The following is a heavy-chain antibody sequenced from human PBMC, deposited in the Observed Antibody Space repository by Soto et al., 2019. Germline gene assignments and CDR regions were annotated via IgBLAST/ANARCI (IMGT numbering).Heavy chain of an antibody. CDR1: GGSFSGYY. D-gene: IGHD1-26*01. CDR3: ARRPKELPHFDY. J-gene: IGHJ4*02. V-gene: IGHV4-34*01. CDR2: INHSGST. Sequence: KPSETLSLTCAVYGGSFSGYYWSWIRQPPGKELEWIGEINHSGSTNYNPSLKSRVTISVDTSKNQFSLKLSSVTAADTAVYYCARRPKELPHFDYWGQGTLVTVSS.